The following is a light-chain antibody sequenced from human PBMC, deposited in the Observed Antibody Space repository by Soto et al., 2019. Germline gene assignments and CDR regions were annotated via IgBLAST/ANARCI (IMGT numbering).Light chain of an antibody. CDR1: QDLINY. CDR3: QEYHNRPIVT. J-gene: IGKJ3*01. V-gene: IGKV1-33*01. Sequence: DIQMTQSPPSLSASVGDRVTITCQTSQDLINYLNWFKENPGKAPKLLIYDASILETGVTSRFSGSGSGTNFTVTIDCLQTGDFETYDCQEYHNRPIVTFGPGTKVYFK. CDR2: DAS.